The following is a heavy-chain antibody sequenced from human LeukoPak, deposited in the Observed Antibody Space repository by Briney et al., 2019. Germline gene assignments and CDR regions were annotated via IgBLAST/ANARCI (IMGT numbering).Heavy chain of an antibody. CDR3: AREYIWGAVAASVGY. D-gene: IGHD6-19*01. CDR2: INPNSGGT. CDR1: GYTFTGYY. V-gene: IGHV1-2*02. Sequence: ASVKVSCKASGYTFTGYYMHWVRQAPGQGLEWMGWINPNSGGTNYAQKFQGRVTMTRDTSISTAYMELSRLRSDDTAVYYCAREYIWGAVAASVGYWGQGTLVTVSS. J-gene: IGHJ4*02.